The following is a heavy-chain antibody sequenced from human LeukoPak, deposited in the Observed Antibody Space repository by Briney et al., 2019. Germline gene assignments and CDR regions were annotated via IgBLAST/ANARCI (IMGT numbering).Heavy chain of an antibody. V-gene: IGHV4-59*08. CDR2: IYYSGST. Sequence: SETLSLTCTVSGGSISSYYWSWIRQPPGKGLEWIGHIYYSGSTNYNPSLKSRVTISVDTSKNQFSLKLSSVTAADTAVYYCARLIIAAAGSSNWFDPWGQGTLVTVSS. CDR1: GGSISSYY. CDR3: ARLIIAAAGSSNWFDP. D-gene: IGHD6-13*01. J-gene: IGHJ5*02.